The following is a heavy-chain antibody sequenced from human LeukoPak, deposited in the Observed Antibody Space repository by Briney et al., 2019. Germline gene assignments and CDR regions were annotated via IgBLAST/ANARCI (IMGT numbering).Heavy chain of an antibody. J-gene: IGHJ6*02. Sequence: ASVKVSCKASGYTFTSYYMHWVRQAPGQGLEWMGIINPSGGSTSYAQKFQGRVTMTRDTSTSTVYMELSSLRSEDTAVYYCARDRRIAVAGLYYYYGMDVWGQGTTVTVSS. D-gene: IGHD6-19*01. CDR2: INPSGGST. CDR3: ARDRRIAVAGLYYYYGMDV. V-gene: IGHV1-46*01. CDR1: GYTFTSYY.